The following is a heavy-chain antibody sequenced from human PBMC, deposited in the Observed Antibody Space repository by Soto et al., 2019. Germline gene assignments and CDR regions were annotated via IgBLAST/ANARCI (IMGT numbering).Heavy chain of an antibody. CDR1: GGSMSSYF. CDR2: IYYSGST. D-gene: IGHD2-15*01. J-gene: IGHJ4*02. V-gene: IGHV4-59*01. Sequence: SETLSLTCTVSGGSMSSYFWSWIRQPPGKGLEWIGYIYYSGSTNYNPSLKSRVTISVDTSKNQFSLKLSSVTAADTAVYYCASGTVAATPNYWGQGTLVTVSS. CDR3: ASGTVAATPNY.